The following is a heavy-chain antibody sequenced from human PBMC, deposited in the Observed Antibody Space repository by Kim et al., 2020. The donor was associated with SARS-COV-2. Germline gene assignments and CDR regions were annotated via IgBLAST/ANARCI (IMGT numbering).Heavy chain of an antibody. CDR2: ISSNGGST. CDR1: GFTFSSYA. Sequence: GGSLRLSCSASGFTFSSYAMHWVRQAPGKGLECVSAISSNGGSTYYADSVKGRFTISRDNSKNTLYLQMSSLRAEDTAVYYCVKQYSGYDYVRGYWGQGTLVTVSS. CDR3: VKQYSGYDYVRGY. V-gene: IGHV3-64D*06. D-gene: IGHD5-12*01. J-gene: IGHJ4*02.